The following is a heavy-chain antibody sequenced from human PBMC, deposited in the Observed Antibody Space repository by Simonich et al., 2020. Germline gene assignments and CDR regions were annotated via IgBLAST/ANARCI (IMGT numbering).Heavy chain of an antibody. V-gene: IGHV3-23*01. CDR2: ISGSVGSP. CDR1: GFTFSSYA. J-gene: IGHJ3*02. Sequence: GGGLVQPGGSLRLSCAASGFTFSSYAMSWVRQSPGKVLEWGAAISGSVGSPYYADSVKGRFTISRANSKNTLYLQMNSLRAEDTAVYYCANDLGERITMIVVVIDAFDIWGQGTMVTVSS. D-gene: IGHD3-22*01. CDR3: ANDLGERITMIVVVIDAFDI.